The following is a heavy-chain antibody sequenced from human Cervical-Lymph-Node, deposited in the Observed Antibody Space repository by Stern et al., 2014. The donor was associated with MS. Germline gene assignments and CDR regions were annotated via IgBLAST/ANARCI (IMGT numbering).Heavy chain of an antibody. J-gene: IGHJ6*02. CDR2: IGYDGSNA. Sequence: VQLVESGGGVVQPGRTLRLSCAASEFTFSTFGMHWGRQPPRKGLQWVAVIGYDGSNADYADSVKGRFTISRDNLKNTLYLQMNSLRAEDAAVYYCARAGFGLWTGNPPYYYCGMDVWGQGTTVTVSS. CDR3: ARAGFGLWTGNPPYYYCGMDV. V-gene: IGHV3-33*01. D-gene: IGHD3/OR15-3a*01. CDR1: EFTFSTFG.